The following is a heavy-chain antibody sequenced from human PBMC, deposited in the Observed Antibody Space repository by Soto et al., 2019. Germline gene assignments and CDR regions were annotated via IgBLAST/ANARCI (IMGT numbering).Heavy chain of an antibody. V-gene: IGHV4-39*01. CDR1: GGSISGSSYY. D-gene: IGHD1-26*01. CDR2: IYYSGST. CDR3: ARLLGATSAIDY. Sequence: SETLSLTCTVSGGSISGSSYYWGWIRQPPGKGLEWIGSIYYSGSTYYDPSLKSRVTISVDTSKNQFSLKLSSVTAADTAVYYCARLLGATSAIDYWGQGTLVTVSS. J-gene: IGHJ4*02.